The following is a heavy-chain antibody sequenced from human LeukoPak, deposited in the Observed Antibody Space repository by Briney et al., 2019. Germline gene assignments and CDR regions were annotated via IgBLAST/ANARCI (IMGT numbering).Heavy chain of an antibody. CDR1: GFTFSNYA. V-gene: IGHV3-23*01. J-gene: IGHJ4*02. Sequence: GGSLRPSCAASGFTFSNYAMTWVRQAPGKGLEWVSLISGSGGSTYYADSVRGRFTISRDNSKNTLYLQMSSLRAEDTALYYCAKMTTVTTKDFDYWGQGTLVTVSS. CDR2: ISGSGGST. D-gene: IGHD4-11*01. CDR3: AKMTTVTTKDFDY.